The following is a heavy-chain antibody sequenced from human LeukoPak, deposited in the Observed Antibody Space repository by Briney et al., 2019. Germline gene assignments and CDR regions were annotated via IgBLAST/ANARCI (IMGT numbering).Heavy chain of an antibody. J-gene: IGHJ4*02. Sequence: PGGCLRLSCAASGLNFNIYAMSWVRQAPGKGLEWVSTISNSGDRTFYADSVKDRFTISRDNSKNTLYLQMNSLRPEDTAVYYCASKWYCGGDCYYQIDYWGQGTLVTVSS. D-gene: IGHD2-21*02. CDR2: ISNSGDRT. V-gene: IGHV3-23*01. CDR3: ASKWYCGGDCYYQIDY. CDR1: GLNFNIYA.